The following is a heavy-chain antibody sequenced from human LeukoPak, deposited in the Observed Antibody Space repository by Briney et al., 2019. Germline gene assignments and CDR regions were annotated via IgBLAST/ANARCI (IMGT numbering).Heavy chain of an antibody. CDR3: ARDLAARNYYYYYMDV. Sequence: PGGSLRLSCAASGFTFSSYWMSWVRQAPGKGLEWVANIKQDGSEKYYVDSVKGRFTISRDNAKNSLYLQMNSLRAEDTAVYYCARDLAARNYYYYYMDVWGKGTTVTVSS. J-gene: IGHJ6*03. CDR1: GFTFSSYW. V-gene: IGHV3-7*01. CDR2: IKQDGSEK. D-gene: IGHD6-6*01.